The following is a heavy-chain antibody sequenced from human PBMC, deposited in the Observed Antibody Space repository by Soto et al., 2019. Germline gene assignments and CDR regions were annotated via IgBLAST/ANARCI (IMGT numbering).Heavy chain of an antibody. CDR1: GGSISSGGYY. CDR2: IYYSGST. CDR3: ARAGHSSSSEGANWFDP. Sequence: QVQLQESGPGLVKPSQTLSLTCTVSGGSISSGGYYWSWIRQHPGKGLEWIGYIYYSGSTYFNPSLKSRLTISLDTSKNQFSLQLSSVTAADTAVYYCARAGHSSSSEGANWFDPWGQGTLVTVSS. D-gene: IGHD6-6*01. V-gene: IGHV4-31*03. J-gene: IGHJ5*02.